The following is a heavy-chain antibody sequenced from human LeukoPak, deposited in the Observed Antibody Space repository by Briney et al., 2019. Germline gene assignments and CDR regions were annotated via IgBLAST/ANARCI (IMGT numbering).Heavy chain of an antibody. CDR2: IYSGGST. V-gene: IGHV3-53*01. Sequence: GGSLRLSCAASGFTVSSNYMSWVRQAPGKGLEWVSVIYSGGSTYYADSVKGRFTISRDNSKNTLYLQMNSLRAEDTAVYYCARVEYSYGGTWGYFDYWGQGTLVTVSS. CDR3: ARVEYSYGGTWGYFDY. CDR1: GFTVSSNY. D-gene: IGHD5-18*01. J-gene: IGHJ4*02.